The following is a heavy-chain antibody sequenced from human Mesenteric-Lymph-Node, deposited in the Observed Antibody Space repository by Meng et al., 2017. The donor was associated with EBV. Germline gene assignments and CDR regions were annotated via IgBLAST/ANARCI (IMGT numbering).Heavy chain of an antibody. J-gene: IGHJ4*02. CDR3: TTVDPTYYYDSSGLHSDAY. CDR1: GSTLXDVW. Sequence: EVQLVESXXXXVXXGGSRRFSCVALGSTLXDVWMNWVRQAPGKGLEWVGRIKSSTDGRTTDYAAPVKGRFTISREDLKSTLYLQMSSLKTEDTAVYYCTTVDPTYYYDSSGLHSDAYWGRGTLVTVSS. CDR2: IKSSTDGRTT. D-gene: IGHD3-22*01. V-gene: IGHV3-15*01.